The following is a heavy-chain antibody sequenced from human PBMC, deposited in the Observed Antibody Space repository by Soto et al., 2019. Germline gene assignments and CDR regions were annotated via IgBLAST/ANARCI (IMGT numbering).Heavy chain of an antibody. J-gene: IGHJ4*02. V-gene: IGHV3-7*05. Sequence: EVQLVESGGGLVQPGGSLRLSCSASGFIFSDYWMSWVRQAPGEGLEWVANINQDGSVKYYVDSVKGRFTISRDNTKNSVYLQVNRLRAEDTALYYCARKVGDYWGQGTQVTVSS. CDR1: GFIFSDYW. D-gene: IGHD1-26*01. CDR3: ARKVGDY. CDR2: INQDGSVK.